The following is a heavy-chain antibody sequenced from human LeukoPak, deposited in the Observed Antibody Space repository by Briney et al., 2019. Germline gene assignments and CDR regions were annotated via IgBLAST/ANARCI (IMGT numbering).Heavy chain of an antibody. Sequence: ASVKVSCKASGYTFTGYHMHWVRQAPGQGLEWMGWINPNSDGTNYAQNFQGRVTMTRDTSISTAYMELSRLRSDDTAVYYCARGSYDSSDFEYFQHWGQGTLVTVSS. CDR3: ARGSYDSSDFEYFQH. V-gene: IGHV1-2*02. J-gene: IGHJ1*01. CDR2: INPNSDGT. D-gene: IGHD3-22*01. CDR1: GYTFTGYH.